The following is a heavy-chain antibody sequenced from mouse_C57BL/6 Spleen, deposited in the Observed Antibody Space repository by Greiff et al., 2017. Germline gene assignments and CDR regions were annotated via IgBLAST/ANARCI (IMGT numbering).Heavy chain of an antibody. J-gene: IGHJ1*03. V-gene: IGHV1-66*01. CDR1: GYSFTSYY. D-gene: IGHD1-1*01. CDR2: IYPGSGNT. Sequence: QVQLQQSGPELVKPGASVKISCKASGYSFTSYYIPWVKQRPGQGLEWIGWIYPGSGNTQYTEKFKGKATLTADTSSSTAYMQLSRLTSEDAAVYYCARTGDYGCYFDFWGTGTTVTVSS. CDR3: ARTGDYGCYFDF.